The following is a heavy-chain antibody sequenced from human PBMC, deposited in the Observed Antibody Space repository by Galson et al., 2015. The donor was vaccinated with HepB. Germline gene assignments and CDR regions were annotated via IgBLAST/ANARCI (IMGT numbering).Heavy chain of an antibody. Sequence: SVKVSCKASGGTFSSYAISWVRQAPGQGLEWMGRIIPILGIANYAQKFQGRVTITADKSTSTAYMELSSLRSEDTAVYYCASGSPYSSSSWYFQHWGQGTLVTVSS. CDR3: ASGSPYSSSSWYFQH. CDR2: IIPILGIA. J-gene: IGHJ1*01. D-gene: IGHD6-6*01. V-gene: IGHV1-69*04. CDR1: GGTFSSYA.